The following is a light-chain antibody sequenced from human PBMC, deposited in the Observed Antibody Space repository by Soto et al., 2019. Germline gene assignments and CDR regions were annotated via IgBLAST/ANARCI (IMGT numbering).Light chain of an antibody. J-gene: IGKJ4*01. Sequence: DIVMTQSPASLAVSLGERATINCRSSQTVLYSSNNKNYLAWYQQKAGQPPKLLIYRASTRQSRVPDRFSGSESETDFTLTISSLQAEDVAIYYCQQYYNPPLTFGGGTKVDIK. CDR2: RAS. V-gene: IGKV4-1*01. CDR3: QQYYNPPLT. CDR1: QTVLYSSNNKNY.